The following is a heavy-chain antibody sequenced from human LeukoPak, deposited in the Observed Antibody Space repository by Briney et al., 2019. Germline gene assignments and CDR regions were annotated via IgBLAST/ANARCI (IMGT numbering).Heavy chain of an antibody. CDR3: ARDLMGWDLHYFDY. CDR1: GFTFSSYW. CDR2: INSDGSTT. J-gene: IGHJ4*02. D-gene: IGHD1-26*01. V-gene: IGHV3-74*01. Sequence: GGSLRLSCAASGFTFSSYWMHWVRQAPGKGLVWVSRINSDGSTTTYADSVKGRFTISRDNAKNTLYLQMNSLRAEDTAVYYCARDLMGWDLHYFDYWGQGTLVTVSS.